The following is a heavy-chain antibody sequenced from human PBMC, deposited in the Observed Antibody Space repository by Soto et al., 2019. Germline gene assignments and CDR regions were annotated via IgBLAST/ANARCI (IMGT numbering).Heavy chain of an antibody. CDR3: ARDPRGSGSSHGYYGMDV. V-gene: IGHV1-18*01. D-gene: IGHD3-10*01. CDR2: ISAYNGNT. J-gene: IGHJ6*02. CDR1: GYTFTSYG. Sequence: GASVKVSCKASGYTFTSYGISWVRQAPGQGLEWMGWISAYNGNTNYAQKLQGRVTMTTDTSTSTAYMELRSLGSDDTAVYYCARDPRGSGSSHGYYGMDVWGQGTTVTSP.